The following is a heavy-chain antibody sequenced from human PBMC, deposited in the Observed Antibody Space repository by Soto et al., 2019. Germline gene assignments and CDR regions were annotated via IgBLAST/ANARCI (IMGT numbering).Heavy chain of an antibody. D-gene: IGHD6-6*01. J-gene: IGHJ3*02. Sequence: GGSLRLSCAASGFTFSSYGMHWVRQAPGKGLEWVAVIWYDGSNKYYADSVKGRFTISRDNSKNTLYLQMNSLRAEDTAVYYCARAYSSSSGPDDAFDIWGQGTMVTV. V-gene: IGHV3-33*01. CDR2: IWYDGSNK. CDR3: ARAYSSSSGPDDAFDI. CDR1: GFTFSSYG.